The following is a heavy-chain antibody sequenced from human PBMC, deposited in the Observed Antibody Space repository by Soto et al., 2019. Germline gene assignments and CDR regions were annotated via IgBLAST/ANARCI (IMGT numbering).Heavy chain of an antibody. CDR3: ATFTGGDLAAFDI. CDR1: GFTFSSYA. Sequence: GGSLRLSCAASGFTFSSYAMSWVRQAPGKGLEWVSAISGSGGSTYYADSVKGRFTISRDNSKNTLYLQMNSLRAEDTAVYYCATFTGGDLAAFDIWGQGTMVTVSS. CDR2: ISGSGGST. D-gene: IGHD2-21*02. J-gene: IGHJ3*02. V-gene: IGHV3-23*01.